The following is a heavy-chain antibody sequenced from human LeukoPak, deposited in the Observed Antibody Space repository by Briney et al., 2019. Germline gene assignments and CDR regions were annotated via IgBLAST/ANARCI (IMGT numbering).Heavy chain of an antibody. V-gene: IGHV3-48*04. J-gene: IGHJ4*02. CDR3: ATAFKRYLDGHFDY. Sequence: GGSLRLSCAASGFTFSSYSMNWVRQAPGKGLEWVSYISSSSSTIYYADSVKGRFTISRDNAKNSLYLQMNSLRAEDTAVYYCATAFKRYLDGHFDYWGQGTLVTVSS. CDR2: ISSSSSTI. CDR1: GFTFSSYS. D-gene: IGHD3-9*01.